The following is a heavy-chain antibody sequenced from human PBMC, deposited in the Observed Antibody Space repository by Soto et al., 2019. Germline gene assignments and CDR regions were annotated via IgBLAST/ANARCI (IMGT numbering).Heavy chain of an antibody. D-gene: IGHD7-27*01. J-gene: IGHJ4*02. Sequence: QVQLQQWGAGLLKPSETLSLTYAVYGGSFSGYYWNWIRQPPGKGLEWIGEINHSGSTNYNPSLKSRVTLSVDTSKNQFSLKLSSVTAADTAVYYCARGWGRIFDYWGQGTLVTVSS. CDR3: ARGWGRIFDY. CDR1: GGSFSGYY. V-gene: IGHV4-34*01. CDR2: INHSGST.